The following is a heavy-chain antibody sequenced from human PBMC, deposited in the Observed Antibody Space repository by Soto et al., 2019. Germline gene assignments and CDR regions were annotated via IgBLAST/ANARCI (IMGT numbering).Heavy chain of an antibody. Sequence: SETLSLTCAVSGGSISSSNWWSWVRQPPGKGLEWIGEIYHSGSTNYNPSLKSRVTISVDKSKKQFSLKLSSVTAADTAVYYCARWSYSIRTFDPWGQGTLVTVSS. J-gene: IGHJ5*02. D-gene: IGHD1-26*01. CDR1: GGSISSSNW. V-gene: IGHV4-4*02. CDR2: IYHSGST. CDR3: ARWSYSIRTFDP.